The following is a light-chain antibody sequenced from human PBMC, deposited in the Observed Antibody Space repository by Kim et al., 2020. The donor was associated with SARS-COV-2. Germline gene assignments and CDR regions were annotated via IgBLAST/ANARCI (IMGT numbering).Light chain of an antibody. J-gene: IGLJ1*01. CDR2: DVT. CDR3: VSYAGTNIYV. CDR1: NSDIGTYNV. Sequence: GQSVTISCTGTNSDIGTYNVVSWYQQVPGTAPKLIIYDVTERPSGVPDRFSGSKSGNTASLTVSGLQAEDEADYYCVSYAGTNIYVFGTGTKVTVL. V-gene: IGLV2-8*01.